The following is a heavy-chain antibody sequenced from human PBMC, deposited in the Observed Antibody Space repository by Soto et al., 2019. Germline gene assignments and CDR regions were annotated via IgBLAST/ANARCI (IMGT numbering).Heavy chain of an antibody. CDR2: ISYDGSNK. D-gene: IGHD3-22*01. CDR3: ARVLFPYYYDSSGLHAFDI. V-gene: IGHV3-30-3*01. J-gene: IGHJ3*02. Sequence: GSLRLSCAASGXTFSSYAMHWVRQAPGKGLEWVAVISYDGSNKYYADSVKGRFTISRDNSKNTLYLQMNSLRAEDTAVYYCARVLFPYYYDSSGLHAFDIWGQGKMVTVS. CDR1: GXTFSSYA.